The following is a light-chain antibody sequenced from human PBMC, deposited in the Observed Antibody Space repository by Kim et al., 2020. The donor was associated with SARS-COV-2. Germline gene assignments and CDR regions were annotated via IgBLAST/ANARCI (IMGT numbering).Light chain of an antibody. J-gene: IGKJ2*03. V-gene: IGKV3-15*01. CDR3: QQYNNWHS. Sequence: LSVSPGESATLSCRASQSVSSNLAWYQQNPGQAPRLLIYGASTRATGIPARFSGSGSGTEFTLTISSLQSEDFAVYYCQQYNNWHSFGQGTKLEI. CDR2: GAS. CDR1: QSVSSN.